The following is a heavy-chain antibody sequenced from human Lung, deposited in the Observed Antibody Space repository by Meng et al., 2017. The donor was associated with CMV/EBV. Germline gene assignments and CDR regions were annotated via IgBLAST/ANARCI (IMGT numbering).Heavy chain of an antibody. CDR3: ARSPEFYQLLPGPYYYYGMDV. Sequence: SVKVSCKASGGTFSSYAISWVRQAPGQGLEWMGGIIPIFGTANYAQKFQGRVTITTDESTSTAYMELSSLRSEDTAVYYCARSPEFYQLLPGPYYYYGMDVWDQGTTVTVSS. D-gene: IGHD2-2*01. CDR2: IIPIFGTA. CDR1: GGTFSSYA. V-gene: IGHV1-69*05. J-gene: IGHJ6*02.